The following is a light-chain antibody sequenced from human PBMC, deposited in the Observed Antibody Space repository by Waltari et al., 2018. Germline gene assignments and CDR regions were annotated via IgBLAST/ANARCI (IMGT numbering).Light chain of an antibody. CDR2: KAS. CDR3: QQYNSYST. V-gene: IGKV1-5*03. Sequence: DIQMTQSPSTLSASVGDSVTITCRASQSISNWLAWYQQKPGKAPKLLIYKASSLESGVPSRFSGSGSGTEFTLTISSLQPDDFATYYCQQYNSYSTFGQGTRLEMK. CDR1: QSISNW. J-gene: IGKJ5*01.